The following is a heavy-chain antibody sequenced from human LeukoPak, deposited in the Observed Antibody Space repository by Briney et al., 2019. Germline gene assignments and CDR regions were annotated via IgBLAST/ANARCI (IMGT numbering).Heavy chain of an antibody. CDR1: GFTFTNHP. CDR2: IGGDGVA. CDR3: AKDRANWAIDD. J-gene: IGHJ4*02. Sequence: GGSLRLSCAASGFTFTNHPMNWVRQAPGKGLEWVSYIGGDGVAFYAGSVKGRFTMSKDDARKSLYLQMSSLRVEDTALYYCAKDRANWAIDDWGQGTQVTVSS. D-gene: IGHD2-2*02. V-gene: IGHV3-69-1*01.